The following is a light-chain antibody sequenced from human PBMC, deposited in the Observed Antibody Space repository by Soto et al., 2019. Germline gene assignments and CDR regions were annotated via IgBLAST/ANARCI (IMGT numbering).Light chain of an antibody. CDR3: QQYDKWPIT. CDR2: GAS. CDR1: QSISSN. Sequence: EIVMTQSPATLSVSPGEGATLSCRASQSISSNLVWYHQKPGQAPRLLIYGASTRAAGLPARFSGSGSGTEFTLTISSLQSEDFAVYYCQQYDKWPITFGQGTRLEI. V-gene: IGKV3-15*01. J-gene: IGKJ5*01.